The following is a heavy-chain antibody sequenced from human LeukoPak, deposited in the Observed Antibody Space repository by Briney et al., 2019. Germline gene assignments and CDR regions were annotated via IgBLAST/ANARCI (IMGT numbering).Heavy chain of an antibody. J-gene: IGHJ4*02. D-gene: IGHD4-17*01. CDR1: GFTFSSYA. Sequence: GGSLRLSCAASGFTFSSYAMSWVRQAPGKGLEWVSAISGSGGSTYYADSVKGRFTISRDNSKNTLYLQMNSLRAEDTAVYYCAKASDLYGDRQPFDYWGQGTLVTVSS. CDR2: ISGSGGST. CDR3: AKASDLYGDRQPFDY. V-gene: IGHV3-23*01.